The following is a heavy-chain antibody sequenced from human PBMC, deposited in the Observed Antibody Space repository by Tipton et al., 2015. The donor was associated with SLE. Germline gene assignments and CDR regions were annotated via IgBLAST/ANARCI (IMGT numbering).Heavy chain of an antibody. CDR1: GDSISYYY. V-gene: IGHV4-59*01. J-gene: IGHJ4*02. CDR3: ARDALPGQLWFDY. Sequence: TLSLTCTVSGDSISYYYWSWIRQPPGKGLEWIGCIYNSGITNYNPSLKSRVTISVDTSKNQFSLKVSSVTAADTAVYYCARDALPGQLWFDYWGQGTLVTVSS. D-gene: IGHD3-16*01. CDR2: IYNSGIT.